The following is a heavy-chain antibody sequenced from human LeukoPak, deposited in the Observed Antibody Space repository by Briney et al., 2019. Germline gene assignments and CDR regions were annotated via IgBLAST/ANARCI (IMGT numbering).Heavy chain of an antibody. CDR3: TNCTRGGMDV. Sequence: GGSLRLSCAASGFTFSNAWMTWVRQAPGKGLEWVGRIKSKTDGGTTDYAAPVKGRFTVSRDDSKNTLYLQMNSLKTEDTALYYCTNCTRGGMDVWGQGTTVTVSS. V-gene: IGHV3-15*01. D-gene: IGHD2-21*01. J-gene: IGHJ6*02. CDR2: IKSKTDGGTT. CDR1: GFTFSNAW.